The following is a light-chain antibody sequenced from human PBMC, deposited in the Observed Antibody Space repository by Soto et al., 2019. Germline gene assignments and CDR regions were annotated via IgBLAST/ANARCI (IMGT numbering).Light chain of an antibody. CDR2: GAS. Sequence: PGERATLSCGASQSVSSSYLAWYQQKPGLAPRLLIYGASTRATGTPARFSGSGSGTEFTLTISSLQSEDSAVYYCQQYNNWPPWTFGQGTKVEIK. CDR1: QSVSSSY. CDR3: QQYNNWPPWT. V-gene: IGKV3-15*01. J-gene: IGKJ1*01.